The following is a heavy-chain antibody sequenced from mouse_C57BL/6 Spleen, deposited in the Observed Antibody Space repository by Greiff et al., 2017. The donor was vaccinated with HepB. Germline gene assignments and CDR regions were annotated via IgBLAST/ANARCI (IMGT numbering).Heavy chain of an antibody. J-gene: IGHJ4*01. CDR1: GYSFTDYN. D-gene: IGHD1-1*01. Sequence: VQLQQSGPELVKPGASVKISCKASGYSFTDYNMNWVKQSNGKSLEWIGVINPNYGTTSYNQKFKGKATLTVDQSSSTAYMQLNRLTSEDSAVYYCAKEKIYYYGSREGYAMDYWGQGTSVTVSS. CDR2: INPNYGTT. V-gene: IGHV1-39*01. CDR3: AKEKIYYYGSREGYAMDY.